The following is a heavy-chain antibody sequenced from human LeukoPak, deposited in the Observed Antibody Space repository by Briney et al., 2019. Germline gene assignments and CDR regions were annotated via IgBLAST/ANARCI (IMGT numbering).Heavy chain of an antibody. CDR2: IYHSGST. CDR1: GASISSGVYS. CDR3: ARKDTIFGVVIIRGGVYEGHFDY. D-gene: IGHD3-3*01. J-gene: IGHJ4*02. V-gene: IGHV4-30-2*01. Sequence: KPSETLSLTCAVSGASISSGVYSWSWIRQPPGKGLEWIGCIYHSGSTYYNPSLKSRVTISVDTSKNQFSLKLSSVTAADTAVYYCARKDTIFGVVIIRGGVYEGHFDYWGQGTLVTVSS.